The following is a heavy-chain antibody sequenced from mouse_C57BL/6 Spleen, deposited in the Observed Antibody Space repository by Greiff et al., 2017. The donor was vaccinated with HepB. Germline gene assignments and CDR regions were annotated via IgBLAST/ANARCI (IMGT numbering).Heavy chain of an antibody. V-gene: IGHV3-6*01. CDR2: ITDNGNN. D-gene: IGHD2-4*01. CDR1: GYSITSGYY. J-gene: IGHJ2*01. Sequence: EVKLQESGPGLVKPSPSLSLTCSVTGYSITSGYYWNWIRQFPGNQVEWMANITDNGNNNYNPYLKNRSTITPDTSKNKSFLKLNAVTTEDTATYYCARGYDDAFDYWGQGTTLTVSS. CDR3: ARGYDDAFDY.